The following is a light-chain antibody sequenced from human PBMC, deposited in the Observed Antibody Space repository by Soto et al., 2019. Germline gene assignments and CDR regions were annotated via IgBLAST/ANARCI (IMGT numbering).Light chain of an antibody. CDR3: QSYDSSLSTLV. V-gene: IGLV1-40*01. CDR1: SSNIGAGYD. Sequence: QSVLTQPPSVSGAPGQRVTISCTGSSSNIGAGYDVHWYQLLPGTAPKLLIYGNSNRPSGVPDRFSGSKSGTSASLAITGLQAEDEADYYCQSYDSSLSTLVFGGGTKLTVL. CDR2: GNS. J-gene: IGLJ2*01.